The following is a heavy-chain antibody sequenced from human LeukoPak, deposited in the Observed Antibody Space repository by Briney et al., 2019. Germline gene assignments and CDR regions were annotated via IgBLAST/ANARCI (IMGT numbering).Heavy chain of an antibody. D-gene: IGHD3-3*01. CDR1: GFTFSSYA. V-gene: IGHV3-23*01. J-gene: IGHJ4*02. Sequence: GGSLRLSCAASGFTFSSYAMSWVRQAPGKGLEWVSAISGSGGSTYYADSVKGRFTISRDNSKNTLYLQMNSLRAEDTAVYYCAKVGVYDFWSGYYPLDYWGQGTLVTVSS. CDR2: ISGSGGST. CDR3: AKVGVYDFWSGYYPLDY.